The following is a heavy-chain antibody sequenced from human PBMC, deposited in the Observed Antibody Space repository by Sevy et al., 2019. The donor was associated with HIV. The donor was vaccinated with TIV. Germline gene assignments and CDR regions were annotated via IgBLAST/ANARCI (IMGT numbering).Heavy chain of an antibody. CDR3: ARLTQYYYDSSGYSYYYYGMDV. V-gene: IGHV4-59*01. CDR2: IYYSGST. Sequence: SETLSLTCTVSGGSISSYYWSWIRQPPGKGLEWIGYIYYSGSTNYTPSLKSRVTISVDTSKNQFSLKLSSVTAADTAVYYCARLTQYYYDSSGYSYYYYGMDVWGQGTTVTVSS. CDR1: GGSISSYY. D-gene: IGHD3-22*01. J-gene: IGHJ6*02.